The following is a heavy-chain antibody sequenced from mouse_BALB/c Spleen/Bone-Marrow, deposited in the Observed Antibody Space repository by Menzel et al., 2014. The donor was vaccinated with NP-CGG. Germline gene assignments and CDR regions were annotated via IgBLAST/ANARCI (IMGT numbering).Heavy chain of an antibody. CDR1: GYTFSSYW. J-gene: IGHJ4*01. CDR2: ILPGSGST. V-gene: IGHV1-9*01. Sequence: QVQLKQSGVELMKPGASVKISCKATGYTFSSYWIEWVKQRPGHGLEWIGEILPGSGSTNYNEKFKGKATFTADTSSNTAYMQLSSLTSEDSAVYYCARGIDYYAMDYWGQGTSVTVSS. CDR3: ARGIDYYAMDY.